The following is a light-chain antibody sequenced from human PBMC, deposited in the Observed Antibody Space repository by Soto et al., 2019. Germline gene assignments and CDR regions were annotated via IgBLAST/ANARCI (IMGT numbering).Light chain of an antibody. J-gene: IGKJ1*01. CDR3: QQYGSSRT. CDR1: QSVSSNY. Sequence: ESLFTQSPGTLSLSPGERATLSCRASQSVSSNYLAWYQQKPGQAPRLLIYGASTRATGIPDRLSGSGSGTDFTLTISRLEPEDYAVYYCQQYGSSRTFGQGTKVDIK. V-gene: IGKV3-20*01. CDR2: GAS.